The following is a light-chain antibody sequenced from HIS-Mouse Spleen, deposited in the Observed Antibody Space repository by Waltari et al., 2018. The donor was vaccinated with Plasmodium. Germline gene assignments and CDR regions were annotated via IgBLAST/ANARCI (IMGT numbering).Light chain of an antibody. CDR2: EDS. CDR3: YSTDSSGNHRV. Sequence: SYELTQPRSVPVSPGQTARITSSGDALPKKYAYWYQQKSGQAPVLVIYEDSKRPSGIPERFSGSSSGTMATLTISGAQVEDEADYYCYSTDSSGNHRVFGGGTKLTVL. CDR1: ALPKKY. V-gene: IGLV3-10*01. J-gene: IGLJ3*02.